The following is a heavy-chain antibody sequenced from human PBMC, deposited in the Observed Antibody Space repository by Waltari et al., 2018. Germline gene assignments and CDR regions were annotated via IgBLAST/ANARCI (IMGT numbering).Heavy chain of an antibody. CDR2: IIPVFRSA. Sequence: QVQLVQSGAEVKKPGSSVKVSCQASGGTFSNYASPWVRQAPGQGLEWMGGIIPVFRSAHYAQNFLDRVTITADESTSTAYMELMGLTSDDTAVYYCARPRTTVGTGLWNDGLQIWGQGTLVTVSS. CDR3: ARPRTTVGTGLWNDGLQI. D-gene: IGHD1-1*01. V-gene: IGHV1-69*01. CDR1: GGTFSNYA. J-gene: IGHJ3*02.